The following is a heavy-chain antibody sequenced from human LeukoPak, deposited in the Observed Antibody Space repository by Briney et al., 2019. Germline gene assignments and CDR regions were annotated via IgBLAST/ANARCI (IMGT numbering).Heavy chain of an antibody. CDR1: GFTFSRFW. CDR3: AKTMSPYYYDSSGS. CDR2: INGDGSST. Sequence: GGSLRLSCAASGFTFSRFWMHWVRQAPGKGLVWVSRINGDGSSTNCADSVKGRFTISRDNSKNTLYLQMNSLRTEDMAVYYCAKTMSPYYYDSSGSWGQGTLVTVSS. V-gene: IGHV3-74*01. J-gene: IGHJ5*02. D-gene: IGHD3-22*01.